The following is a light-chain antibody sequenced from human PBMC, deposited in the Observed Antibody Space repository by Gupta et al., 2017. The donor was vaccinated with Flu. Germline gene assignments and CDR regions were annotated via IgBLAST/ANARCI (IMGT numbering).Light chain of an antibody. Sequence: ESVLTQSPGTLSLSPGERATLSCRASQSVSSGYLAWYQQKPGQAPRLLMYGRSTRATGIPDRFSGRGSGTDFTLTISRLEPEDFAVYYCQQEGSSSWTFGQGTKVEIK. CDR3: QQEGSSSWT. CDR2: GRS. V-gene: IGKV3-20*01. CDR1: QSVSSGY. J-gene: IGKJ1*01.